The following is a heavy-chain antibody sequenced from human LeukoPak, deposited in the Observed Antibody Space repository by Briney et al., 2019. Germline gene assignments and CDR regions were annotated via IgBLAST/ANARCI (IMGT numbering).Heavy chain of an antibody. CDR3: ARDLRSSGWSTDAFDI. CDR2: ISAYNGNT. Sequence: ASVKVSCKASGYTFTSYGISWVRQAPGQGLEWMGWISAYNGNTNYAQKLQGRVTMTTDTSTSTAYMELRGLRSDDTAVYYCARDLRSSGWSTDAFDIWGQGTMVTVSS. CDR1: GYTFTSYG. D-gene: IGHD6-19*01. J-gene: IGHJ3*02. V-gene: IGHV1-18*01.